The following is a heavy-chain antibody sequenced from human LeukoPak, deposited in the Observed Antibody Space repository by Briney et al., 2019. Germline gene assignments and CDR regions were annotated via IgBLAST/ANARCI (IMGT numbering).Heavy chain of an antibody. V-gene: IGHV4-30-4*08. Sequence: SETLSLTCTVSGGSISSGDYYWSWIRQPPGKGLEWIGYIYYSGSTYYNPSLKSRVTISVDTSKNQFSLKLSSVTAADTAVYYCARVVSAYCGGDCTPYYYYGMDVWGQGTTVTVSS. CDR2: IYYSGST. CDR1: GGSISSGDYY. CDR3: ARVVSAYCGGDCTPYYYYGMDV. D-gene: IGHD2-21*02. J-gene: IGHJ6*02.